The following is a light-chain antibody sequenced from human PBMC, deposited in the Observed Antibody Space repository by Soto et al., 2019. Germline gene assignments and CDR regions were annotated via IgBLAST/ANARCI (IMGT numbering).Light chain of an antibody. V-gene: IGKV1-5*03. Sequence: DIQMTQSPSTLSASIGDRVTITCRASQSISSWLAWYQQKPGKAPKVLIYKASNLESGVPSRFSGSGSGTEFTLTISSLQPDDFATYYCQQYNSYSSWTFGQGTKVEIK. CDR2: KAS. J-gene: IGKJ1*01. CDR1: QSISSW. CDR3: QQYNSYSSWT.